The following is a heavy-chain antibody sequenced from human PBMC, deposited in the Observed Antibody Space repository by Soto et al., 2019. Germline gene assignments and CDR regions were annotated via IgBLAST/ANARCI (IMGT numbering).Heavy chain of an antibody. CDR2: INAGNGNT. V-gene: IGHV1-3*01. J-gene: IGHJ4*02. CDR1: GYTFTSYS. D-gene: IGHD3-16*01. Sequence: GASVKVSCKASGYTFTSYSMHWVRQAPGQRLEWMGWINAGNGNTKYSQKFQGRVTITRDTSASTAYMELSSLRSEDTAVYYCARGPNVYYFEYWGQGTLVTVSS. CDR3: ARGPNVYYFEY.